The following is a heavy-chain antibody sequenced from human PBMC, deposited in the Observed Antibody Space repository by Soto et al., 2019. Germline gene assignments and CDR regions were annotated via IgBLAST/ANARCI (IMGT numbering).Heavy chain of an antibody. CDR1: GGSISSYY. CDR2: IYYSGST. Sequence: SETLSLTCTGSGGSISSYYWSWIRQPPGKGLEWIGYIYYSGSTNYNPSLKSRVTISVGTSKNQFSLKLSSVTAADTAVYYCAKLRDFVVLPAGILDYWGPGTLVTVSS. D-gene: IGHD2-8*01. V-gene: IGHV4-59*01. CDR3: AKLRDFVVLPAGILDY. J-gene: IGHJ4*02.